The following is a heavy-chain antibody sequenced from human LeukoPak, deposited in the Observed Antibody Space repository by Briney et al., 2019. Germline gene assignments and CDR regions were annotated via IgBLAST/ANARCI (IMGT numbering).Heavy chain of an antibody. CDR2: ISSSCNSM. CDR3: GRDDGAYYKHSMAV. D-gene: IGHD1-26*01. V-gene: IGHV3-48*03. J-gene: IGHJ6*04. Sequence: RTGGSLTLSCAASGLINFSKHEMDWVRQAPGKGLEWVAYISSSCNSMYYADSVKGCFTNSRSNAKDLMFLQMDSLRAEDTAVYYCGRDDGAYYKHSMAVWGKGTTVTVST. CDR1: GLINFSKHE.